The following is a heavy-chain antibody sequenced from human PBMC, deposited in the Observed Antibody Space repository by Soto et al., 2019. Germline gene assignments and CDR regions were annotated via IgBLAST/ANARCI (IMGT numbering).Heavy chain of an antibody. D-gene: IGHD1-7*01. CDR3: AKGLNYAPYDAGDI. CDR2: TPYDGSNK. J-gene: IGHJ3*02. V-gene: IGHV3-30-3*01. CDR1: VFTFSSYA. Sequence: GGSLRLSCSASVFTFSSYAMHWVRQAPGKGLEWVAVTPYDGSNKYYADSVKGRFTISRGNSKNTLYLQMNSLRAEDTAVYYCAKGLNYAPYDAGDIWGQGQMGTVSS.